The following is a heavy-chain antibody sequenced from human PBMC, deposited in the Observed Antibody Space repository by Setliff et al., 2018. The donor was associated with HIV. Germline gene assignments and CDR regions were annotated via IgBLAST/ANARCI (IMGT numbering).Heavy chain of an antibody. Sequence: GESLKISCKASGYNFVNYWIGWVRLMPGKGLEWMGIVYPGDSDVRYSPSFQGHVSISVDKSITTAYLQWSSLQASDTAIYYCARHPVAGTPYYFDSWGQGTLVTVS. CDR3: ARHPVAGTPYYFDS. CDR1: GYNFVNYW. CDR2: VYPGDSDV. V-gene: IGHV5-51*01. J-gene: IGHJ4*02. D-gene: IGHD6-19*01.